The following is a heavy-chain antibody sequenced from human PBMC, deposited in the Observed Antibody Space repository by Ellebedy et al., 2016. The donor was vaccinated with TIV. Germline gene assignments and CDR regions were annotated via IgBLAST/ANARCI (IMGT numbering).Heavy chain of an antibody. D-gene: IGHD5-24*01. V-gene: IGHV1-69*13. CDR2: IIPLYGTR. CDR3: ATVRDGYNVHLYYGMDV. Sequence: AASVKVSCKASGGTFNSYSFNWVRQAPGQGLEWMGGIIPLYGTRNYAQKFQGRVTITADESTSTASMELSNLKAEETAVYYCATVRDGYNVHLYYGMDVWGQGTTVTVS. CDR1: GGTFNSYS. J-gene: IGHJ6*02.